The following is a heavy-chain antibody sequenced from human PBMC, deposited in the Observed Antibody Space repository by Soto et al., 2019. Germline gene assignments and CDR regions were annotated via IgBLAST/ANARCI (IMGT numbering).Heavy chain of an antibody. D-gene: IGHD6-13*01. CDR3: AREGQPAAGTTPHN. Sequence: GGSLRLSCAASGFNFSSYSMHWVRQAPGKGLEWVAVISYDGVKKYYADSVKGRFTISRDNSKNTLYVEMNSLSAEDTAVYYCAREGQPAAGTTPHNCGQGTLVTVSS. V-gene: IGHV3-30*04. CDR2: ISYDGVKK. CDR1: GFNFSSYS. J-gene: IGHJ4*02.